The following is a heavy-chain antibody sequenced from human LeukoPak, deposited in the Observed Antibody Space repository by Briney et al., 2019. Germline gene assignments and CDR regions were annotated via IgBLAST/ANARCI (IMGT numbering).Heavy chain of an antibody. J-gene: IGHJ3*02. CDR1: GFTFSSYA. D-gene: IGHD3-10*01. V-gene: IGHV3-23*01. CDR2: ISGSGGST. Sequence: GGSLRLSCAASGFTFSSYAMSWVRQAPAKGLEWVSAISGSGGSTYYADSVKGRFTISRDNSKNTLYLQMNSLRAEDTAVYYCAKDQGVLLWFGELLDDAFDIWGQGTMVTVSS. CDR3: AKDQGVLLWFGELLDDAFDI.